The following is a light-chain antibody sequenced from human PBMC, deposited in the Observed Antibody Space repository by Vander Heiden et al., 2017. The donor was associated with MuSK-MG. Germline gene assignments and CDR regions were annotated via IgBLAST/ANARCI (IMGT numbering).Light chain of an antibody. CDR2: GNS. CDR1: RSNIGAGYD. J-gene: IGLJ3*02. CDR3: QSYDGSRSAVV. V-gene: IGLV1-40*01. Sequence: QSVLPQPPSVSGAPGQRVTISCTGGRSNIGAGYDVQWYEQRPGAAPKLLIYGNSNRPSGVPERFSGSKSGTSASLAITGLQTEEEAEYYCQSYDGSRSAVVFGGGTKLTVL.